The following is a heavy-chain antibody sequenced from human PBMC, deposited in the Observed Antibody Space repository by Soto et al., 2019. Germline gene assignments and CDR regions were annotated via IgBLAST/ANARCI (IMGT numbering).Heavy chain of an antibody. J-gene: IGHJ6*02. CDR2: MNPNSGNT. V-gene: IGHV1-8*01. CDR3: ARDREFIMPKTYYYYGMDV. Sequence: ASMKVSCKASGYTFTSYDINWVRQATGQRLERMGWMNPNSGNTGYAQKFQGRVTMTRDTSTSTVYMELSSLRSEDTAVYYCARDREFIMPKTYYYYGMDVWGQGTTVTVSS. D-gene: IGHD3-10*01. CDR1: GYTFTSYD.